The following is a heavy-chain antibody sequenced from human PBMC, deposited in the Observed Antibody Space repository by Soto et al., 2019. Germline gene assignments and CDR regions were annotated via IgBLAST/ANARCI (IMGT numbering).Heavy chain of an antibody. V-gene: IGHV4-59*01. D-gene: IGHD3-22*01. Sequence: QVQLQESGPGLVKPSETLSLTCTVSGGSISSYYWSWIRQPPGKGLEWIGYIYYSGSTNYNPSLKSRVTISVDTSKNQCSLKLSSVTAADTAVYYCARDRDYDSSGSYYYGMDVWGQGTTVTVSS. CDR1: GGSISSYY. J-gene: IGHJ6*02. CDR2: IYYSGST. CDR3: ARDRDYDSSGSYYYGMDV.